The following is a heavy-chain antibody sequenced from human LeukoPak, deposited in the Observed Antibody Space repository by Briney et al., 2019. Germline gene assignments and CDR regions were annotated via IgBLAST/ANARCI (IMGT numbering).Heavy chain of an antibody. J-gene: IGHJ3*02. CDR1: GFTFSKNG. CDR2: ISWNSGSI. D-gene: IGHD3-10*01. Sequence: PGGSLRLSCAASGFTFSKNGMHWVRQAPGKGLEWVSGISWNSGSIAYADSVKGRFTISRDNAKNSLYLQMNSLRAEDTALYYCAKGVRITMVRGAFDIWGQGTMVTVSS. V-gene: IGHV3-9*01. CDR3: AKGVRITMVRGAFDI.